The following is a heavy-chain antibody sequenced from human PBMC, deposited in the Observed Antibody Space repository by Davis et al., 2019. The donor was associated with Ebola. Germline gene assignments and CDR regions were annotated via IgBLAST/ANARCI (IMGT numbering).Heavy chain of an antibody. Sequence: SQTLSLTCAVYGGSFSGHNWSWIRQPPGKGLEWIGEINHSGSTNYNPSLKSRVTISGDTSKNQFSLKLNSVTAADTAMYYCATTPRYSSHGAYFDYWGQGALVTVSS. CDR3: ATTPRYSSHGAYFDY. V-gene: IGHV4-34*01. D-gene: IGHD4-11*01. CDR1: GGSFSGHN. J-gene: IGHJ4*02. CDR2: INHSGST.